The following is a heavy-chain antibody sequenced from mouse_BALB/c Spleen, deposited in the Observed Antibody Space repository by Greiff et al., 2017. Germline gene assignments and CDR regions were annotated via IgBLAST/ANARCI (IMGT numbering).Heavy chain of an antibody. Sequence: VQLQESGPGLVQPSQSLSITCTVSGFSLTSYGVHWVRQSPGKGLEWLGVIWSGGSTDYNAAFISRLSISKDNSKSQVFFKMNSLQANDTAIYYCARKKGAYFDYWGQGTTLTVSS. CDR2: IWSGGST. CDR3: ARKKGAYFDY. J-gene: IGHJ2*01. CDR1: GFSLTSYG. V-gene: IGHV2-2*02.